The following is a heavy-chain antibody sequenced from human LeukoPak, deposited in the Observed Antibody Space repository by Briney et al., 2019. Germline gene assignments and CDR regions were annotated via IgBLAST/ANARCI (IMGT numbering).Heavy chain of an antibody. D-gene: IGHD3-22*01. CDR3: ASKRASYYDSYQGQNWFDP. J-gene: IGHJ5*02. CDR2: IIPIFGTA. V-gene: IGHV1-69*13. CDR1: GGTFISYA. Sequence: ASVKVSCKASGGTFISYAISWVRQAPGQGLEWMGGIIPIFGTANYAQKFQGRVTITADESTSTAYMELSSLRSEDTAVYYCASKRASYYDSYQGQNWFDPWGQGTLVTVSS.